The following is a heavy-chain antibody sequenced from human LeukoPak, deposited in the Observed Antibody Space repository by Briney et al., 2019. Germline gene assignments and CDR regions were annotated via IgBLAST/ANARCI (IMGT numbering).Heavy chain of an antibody. Sequence: SETLSLTCTVSGGSISSSSYYWGWIRQPPGKGLERIGSIYYSGSTYYNPSLKSRVTISVDTSKNQFSLKLSSVTAADTAVYYCARVITIFGVVTSFDYWGQGTLVTVSS. CDR1: GGSISSSSYY. J-gene: IGHJ4*02. V-gene: IGHV4-39*01. CDR2: IYYSGST. CDR3: ARVITIFGVVTSFDY. D-gene: IGHD3-3*01.